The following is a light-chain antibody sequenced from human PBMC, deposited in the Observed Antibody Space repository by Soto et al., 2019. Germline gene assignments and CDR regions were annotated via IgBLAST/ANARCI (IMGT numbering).Light chain of an antibody. CDR3: CSYAGSYTYV. CDR1: SSDVGGYNY. CDR2: DVS. V-gene: IGLV2-11*01. Sequence: QSALTQPRSVSGSPGQSVTISCTGTSSDVGGYNYVSLYQQHPGKAPKLMIYDVSKRPSGVPDRFSGSKSGNTASLTISGIQAEDEADYYCCSYAGSYTYVFGTGTKLTVL. J-gene: IGLJ1*01.